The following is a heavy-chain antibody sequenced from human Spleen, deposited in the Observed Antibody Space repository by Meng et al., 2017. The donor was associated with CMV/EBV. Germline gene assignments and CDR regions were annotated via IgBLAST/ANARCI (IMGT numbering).Heavy chain of an antibody. CDR2: ISYDGSNK. CDR1: TFRSYA. CDR3: ARGSRLLWFGELRGTFDY. D-gene: IGHD3-10*01. J-gene: IGHJ4*02. V-gene: IGHV3-30*04. Sequence: TFRSYAMNWVRQDPGKGLEWVAVISYDGSNKYYADSVKGRFTTSRDNSKNTLYLQMNSLRAEDTAVYYCARGSRLLWFGELRGTFDYWGQGTLVTVSS.